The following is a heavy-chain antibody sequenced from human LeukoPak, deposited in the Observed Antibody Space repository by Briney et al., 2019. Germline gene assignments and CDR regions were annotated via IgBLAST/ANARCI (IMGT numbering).Heavy chain of an antibody. J-gene: IGHJ3*02. CDR3: ARTDSPPLYSSSWYGNAFDI. CDR2: ISVYNVNT. Sequence: ASVKVSCKASGYTFTSYGISWVRQAPGQGLEWLGWISVYNVNTNYAQKLQGRVTMTTDTSISTAYMDLSRVRSDDTAIYYCARTDSPPLYSSSWYGNAFDIWGQGTVVTVSS. V-gene: IGHV1-18*01. CDR1: GYTFTSYG. D-gene: IGHD6-13*01.